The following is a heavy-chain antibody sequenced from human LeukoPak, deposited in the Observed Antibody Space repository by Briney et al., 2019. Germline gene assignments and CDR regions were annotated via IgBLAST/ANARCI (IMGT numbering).Heavy chain of an antibody. CDR2: IDWDDDK. Sequence: SGPTLVRPTQTLTLTCTFFGFSLSTSGMCVSWIRQPPGEALEWLARIDWDDDKYYSTSLKTRLTISKDTSKNQVVLTMTNMDPVDTATYYCARVSRGNYGMYYFDYWGQGTLVTVSS. D-gene: IGHD4-11*01. J-gene: IGHJ4*02. V-gene: IGHV2-70*11. CDR3: ARVSRGNYGMYYFDY. CDR1: GFSLSTSGMC.